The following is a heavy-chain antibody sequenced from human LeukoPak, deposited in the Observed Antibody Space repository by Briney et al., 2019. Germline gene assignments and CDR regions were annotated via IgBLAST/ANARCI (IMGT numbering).Heavy chain of an antibody. Sequence: GGSLRLSCAASRFTFSSYGMHWVRQAPGKGLEWVVVISYDGSNKYYADSVKGRFTISRDNSKNTLYLQMNSLRAEDTAVYYCAKDVLWFGEFSSWGQGTLVTVSS. CDR3: AKDVLWFGEFSS. J-gene: IGHJ5*02. CDR1: RFTFSSYG. D-gene: IGHD3-10*01. V-gene: IGHV3-30*18. CDR2: ISYDGSNK.